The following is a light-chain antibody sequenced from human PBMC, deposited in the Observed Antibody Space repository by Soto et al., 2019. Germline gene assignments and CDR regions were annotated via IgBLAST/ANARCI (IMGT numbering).Light chain of an antibody. V-gene: IGKV1-5*01. J-gene: IGKJ2*01. CDR2: DAS. CDR1: QSIRRW. Sequence: DIQMTQTPSTLSASVGDTVAIACRASQSIRRWLAWYQQKPGEAPKLLIYDASSLQSGVSSRFTGSGSGTEFTLTISSLQPDDFATYYCKQYSTFSTTFGPGTKLDIK. CDR3: KQYSTFSTT.